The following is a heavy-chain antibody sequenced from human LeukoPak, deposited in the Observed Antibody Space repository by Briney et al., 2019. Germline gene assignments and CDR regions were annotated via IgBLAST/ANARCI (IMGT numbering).Heavy chain of an antibody. CDR1: GDTFSSYA. V-gene: IGHV1-69*05. D-gene: IGHD6-19*01. J-gene: IGHJ3*02. CDR2: IIPIFCTA. Sequence: VASVKVSCKASGDTFSSYAISWVRQAPGQGLEWMGGIIPIFCTANYAQKFRGRVTITTDESTSRAYMELSSQRSEDTAVYYCARQAVAELDAFDIWGQGTMVTVSS. CDR3: ARQAVAELDAFDI.